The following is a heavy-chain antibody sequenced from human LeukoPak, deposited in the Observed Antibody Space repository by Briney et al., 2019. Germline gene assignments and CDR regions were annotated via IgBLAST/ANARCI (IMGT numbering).Heavy chain of an antibody. J-gene: IGHJ4*02. Sequence: GSSVKVSCKASGGTFSSYAISWVRQAPGQGLEWMGGIIPIFGTANYAQKFQGRVTITTDESTSTAYMELSSLRSEDTAVYYCASSPRSYGSYSRYYFDYWGQGTLVTVSS. D-gene: IGHD1-26*01. CDR2: IIPIFGTA. CDR3: ASSPRSYGSYSRYYFDY. V-gene: IGHV1-69*05. CDR1: GGTFSSYA.